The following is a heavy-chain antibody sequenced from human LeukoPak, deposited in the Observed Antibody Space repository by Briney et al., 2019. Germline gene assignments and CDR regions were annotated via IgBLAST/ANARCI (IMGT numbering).Heavy chain of an antibody. CDR3: AAGYYDILTGYKDY. V-gene: IGHV4-34*08. J-gene: IGHJ4*02. D-gene: IGHD3-9*01. CDR1: GFTFDDYG. Sequence: PGGSLRLSCAASGFTFDDYGMSWVRQAPGKGLEWIGEINHSGSTNYNPSLKSRVTISVDTSKNQFSLKLSSVTAADTAVYYCAAGYYDILTGYKDYWGQGTLVTVSS. CDR2: INHSGST.